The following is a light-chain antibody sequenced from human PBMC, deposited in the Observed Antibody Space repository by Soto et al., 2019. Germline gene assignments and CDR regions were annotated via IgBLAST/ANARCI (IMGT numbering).Light chain of an antibody. CDR1: HDIASY. CDR3: QQINYYPLT. V-gene: IGKV1-9*01. Sequence: DIQLTQSPSFLSASVGDRIIITCRASHDIASYLAWYQQKPGKAPNLLIYDASNLESGVPSRFSGSGSGTEFTLTVSSLQPEDFATYYCQQINYYPLTFGQGTKVEIK. CDR2: DAS. J-gene: IGKJ1*01.